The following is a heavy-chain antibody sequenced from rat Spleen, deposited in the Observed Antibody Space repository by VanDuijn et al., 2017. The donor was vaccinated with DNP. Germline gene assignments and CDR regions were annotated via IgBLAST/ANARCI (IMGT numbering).Heavy chain of an antibody. V-gene: IGHV3-1*01. Sequence: EVQLQESGPGLVKPSQSLSLTCSVTGYSITSNFRWSWIRQFPGNKVEYIGHITYSGNTNYNPSLVSRISITRDTSKNQFFLQLNSVTTEDAATYYCARWTRYFDAWGQGVMVTVSS. D-gene: IGHD1-4*01. J-gene: IGHJ2*01. CDR1: GYSITSNF. CDR3: ARWTRYFDA. CDR2: ITYSGNT.